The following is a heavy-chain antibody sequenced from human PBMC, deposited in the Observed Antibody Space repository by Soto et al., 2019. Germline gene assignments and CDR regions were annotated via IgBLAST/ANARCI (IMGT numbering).Heavy chain of an antibody. CDR1: GGSISSSSYY. CDR3: ARLTVTTFFFDS. D-gene: IGHD4-17*01. Sequence: SXTLSLTCTVSGGSISSSSYYWCWIRQPPGKGLEWIGSIYYSGSTYYNPSLKSRVTISVDTSKNQFSLKLSSVTAADTAVYYCARLTVTTFFFDSWGQGTLVTVSS. V-gene: IGHV4-39*07. CDR2: IYYSGST. J-gene: IGHJ4*02.